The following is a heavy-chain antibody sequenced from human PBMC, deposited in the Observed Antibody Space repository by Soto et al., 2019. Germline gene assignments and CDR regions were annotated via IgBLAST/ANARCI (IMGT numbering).Heavy chain of an antibody. Sequence: SETLALTCTVSGGSVINSSYYWGWIRQSPGKGLEWIGSVYYRGRSYSKSSVKSRVTISVDTSKNRFSLSLNSVTASDTAVYFCVSQRTTVPTQAYFDYWGPGALVTVSS. CDR2: VYYRGRS. J-gene: IGHJ4*02. CDR3: VSQRTTVPTQAYFDY. CDR1: GGSVINSSYY. V-gene: IGHV4-39*01. D-gene: IGHD4-17*01.